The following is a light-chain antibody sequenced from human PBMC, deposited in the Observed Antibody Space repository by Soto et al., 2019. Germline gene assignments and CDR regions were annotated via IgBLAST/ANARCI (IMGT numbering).Light chain of an antibody. CDR1: QSISSY. CDR3: QQSYSTPT. CDR2: AAS. V-gene: IGKV1-39*01. Sequence: DIQMTQSPSSLSAALGDGVTITFRASQSISSYLNWYQQKPGKAPKLLIYAASSLQSGVPSRFSGSGSGTDFTLTISSLQPEDFATYYCQQSYSTPTFGQGTRLEIK. J-gene: IGKJ5*01.